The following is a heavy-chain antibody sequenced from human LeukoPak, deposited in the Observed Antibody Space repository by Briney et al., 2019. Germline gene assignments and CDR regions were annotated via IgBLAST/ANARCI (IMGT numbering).Heavy chain of an antibody. CDR1: GGSFSGYY. CDR2: INHSGST. CDR3: ARRPYYYDSSGYYSFDY. J-gene: IGHJ4*02. Sequence: SETLFLTCAVYGGSFSGYYWSWIRQPPGKGLEWIGEINHSGSTNYNPSLKSRVTISVDTSKNQFSLKLSSVTAADTAVYYCARRPYYYDSSGYYSFDYWGQGTLVTVSS. D-gene: IGHD3-22*01. V-gene: IGHV4-34*01.